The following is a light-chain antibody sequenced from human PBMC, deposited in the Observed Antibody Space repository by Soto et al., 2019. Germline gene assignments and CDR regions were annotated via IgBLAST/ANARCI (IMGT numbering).Light chain of an antibody. V-gene: IGKV3-20*01. CDR1: QSVSSSY. Sequence: EVVLTQSPGTLSLTPGERATLSCRASQSVSSSYFAWYQQKPGQAPRLLIYGASSRATGIPDRFSGSGSGTDFTLTISRLEPEDFAVYYCQQYGSSPGRFGQGTKVDIK. CDR3: QQYGSSPGR. J-gene: IGKJ1*01. CDR2: GAS.